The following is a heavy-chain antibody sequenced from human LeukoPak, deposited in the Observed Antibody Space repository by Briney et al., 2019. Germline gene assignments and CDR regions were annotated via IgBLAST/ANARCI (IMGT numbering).Heavy chain of an antibody. CDR3: AKNGGPHGMDV. D-gene: IGHD3-16*01. J-gene: IGHJ6*02. CDR2: IKHDGSET. CDR1: GLTFSSIW. Sequence: PGGSLRLSCAASGLTFSSIWMSWVRQAPGKGLEWVANIKHDGSETNYVDSVKGRFSISRDNAKNSLHLQMNSLRVEDTAVYYCAKNGGPHGMDVWGLGTTVTVSS. V-gene: IGHV3-7*02.